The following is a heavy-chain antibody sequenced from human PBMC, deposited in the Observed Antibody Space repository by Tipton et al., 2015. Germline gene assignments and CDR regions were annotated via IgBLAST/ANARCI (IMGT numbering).Heavy chain of an antibody. CDR2: TYYRSKWYN. Sequence: TLSLTCAISGDSVSSNTAAWHWIRQSPSRGLEWLGRTYYRSKWYNDYAVSVKSRITINPDTSKNHFSLQLNSVTPEDTAVYYCARGSYGSFDYWGQGTLVTVSS. CDR1: GDSVSSNTAA. CDR3: ARGSYGSFDY. J-gene: IGHJ4*02. V-gene: IGHV6-1*01. D-gene: IGHD5-18*01.